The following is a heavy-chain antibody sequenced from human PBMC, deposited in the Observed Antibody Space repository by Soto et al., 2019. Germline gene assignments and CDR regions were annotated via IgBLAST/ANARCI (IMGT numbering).Heavy chain of an antibody. V-gene: IGHV4-59*01. CDR1: GGSISSYY. Sequence: SETLSLTCAVSGGSISSYYWSWIRQPPGKGLEWIGNIYHTGSTNYNPSLKSRVTISVDTSKNQFSLKVTSVTAADTAVYYCARGPNYDFWSGYFRGWGQGTLVTVSS. D-gene: IGHD3-3*01. CDR3: ARGPNYDFWSGYFRG. J-gene: IGHJ4*02. CDR2: IYHTGST.